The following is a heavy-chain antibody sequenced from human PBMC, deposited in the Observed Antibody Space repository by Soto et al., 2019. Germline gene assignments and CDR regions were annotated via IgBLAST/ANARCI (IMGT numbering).Heavy chain of an antibody. D-gene: IGHD2-21*01. CDR1: AFTFSSYW. J-gene: IGHJ6*02. CDR3: ARRDQIAYYYGMDV. V-gene: IGHV3-74*01. CDR2: INSDGSIT. Sequence: EVQLVESGGGLVQPGGSLRLSCAASAFTFSSYWMNWVRQAPGKGPVWVSRINSDGSITGYADSVKGRFTISRDNAKNTLYLQMTSLSAEDTAVYYCARRDQIAYYYGMDVWGQGTTVTVSS.